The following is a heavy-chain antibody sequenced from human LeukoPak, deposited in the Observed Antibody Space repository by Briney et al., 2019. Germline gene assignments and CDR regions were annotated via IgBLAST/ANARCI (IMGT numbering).Heavy chain of an antibody. V-gene: IGHV1-46*01. Sequence: ASVTVSFKASGYIFTSNYIHWVRQAPGQGLEWMGMIYPRDGSTSYAQRFQDRVTVTRDTSTSTVHMELSGLRSEDTAVYYCARDQEGFDYWGQGTQVTVSS. CDR1: GYIFTSNY. CDR2: IYPRDGST. CDR3: ARDQEGFDY. J-gene: IGHJ4*02.